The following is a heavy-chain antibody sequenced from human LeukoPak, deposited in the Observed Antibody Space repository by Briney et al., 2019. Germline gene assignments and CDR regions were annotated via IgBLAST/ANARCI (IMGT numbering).Heavy chain of an antibody. Sequence: ASVKVSCKASGYTFTGYHIHWVRQAPGQGLNWMGRINPYSGDTNFAQKFQGRVTMTRDTSITTAYMDLSSLTPDDTAVYFCARDQGSLTRSWYTGYWGQGTQVTVSS. V-gene: IGHV1-2*06. CDR3: ARDQGSLTRSWYTGY. J-gene: IGHJ4*02. D-gene: IGHD6-13*01. CDR1: GYTFTGYH. CDR2: INPYSGDT.